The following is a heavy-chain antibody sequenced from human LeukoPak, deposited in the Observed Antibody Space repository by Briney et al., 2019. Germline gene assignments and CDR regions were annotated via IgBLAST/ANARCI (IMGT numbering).Heavy chain of an antibody. CDR3: ARARLVAATHDY. CDR2: IYYSGST. Sequence: LRLSCAASGFTFSDYYMSWIRQPPGKGLEWIGYIYYSGSTYYNPSLKSRVTISVDTSKNQFSLKLSSVTAADTAVYYCARARLVAATHDYWGQGTLVTVSS. D-gene: IGHD2-15*01. V-gene: IGHV4-30-4*08. J-gene: IGHJ4*02. CDR1: GFTFSDYY.